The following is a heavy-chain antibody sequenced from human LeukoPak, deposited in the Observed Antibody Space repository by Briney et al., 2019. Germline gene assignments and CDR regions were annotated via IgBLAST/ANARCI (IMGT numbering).Heavy chain of an antibody. V-gene: IGHV3-23*01. CDR1: GFTFSSYA. J-gene: IGHJ6*03. CDR3: AKGSDSRYCSSTSCYTRHPYYYYYMDV. Sequence: PGGALRLSCAASGFTFSSYAMSWVRQAPGKGLEWVSAISGSGGSTYYADSVKGRFTISRDNSKNTLYLQMNSLSAEDTAVYYCAKGSDSRYCSSTSCYTRHPYYYYYMDVWGKGTTVTVSS. D-gene: IGHD2-2*02. CDR2: ISGSGGST.